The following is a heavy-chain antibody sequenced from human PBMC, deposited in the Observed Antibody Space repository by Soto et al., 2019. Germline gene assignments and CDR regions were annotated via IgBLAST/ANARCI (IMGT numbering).Heavy chain of an antibody. CDR3: ARVVPGAEAWFGP. J-gene: IGHJ5*02. V-gene: IGHV1-8*01. D-gene: IGHD2-2*01. CDR2: MNPYSGNT. CDR1: GYTFTSYD. Sequence: GASVKVSCKASGYTFTSYDINWVRQATGQRLEWMGWMNPYSGNTDYAQKFQGRVTMTRNTSTTTAYMELRSLRSDDTAVYYCARVVPGAEAWFGPWGQGTLVTVSS.